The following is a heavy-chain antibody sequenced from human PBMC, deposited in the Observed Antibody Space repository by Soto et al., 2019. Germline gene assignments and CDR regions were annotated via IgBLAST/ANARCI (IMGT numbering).Heavy chain of an antibody. V-gene: IGHV3-23*01. CDR1: GFTFSSYA. J-gene: IGHJ3*02. CDR3: VRGPRMFSGGPEVFDI. CDR2: ISGSGGST. D-gene: IGHD2-15*01. Sequence: GGSLRLSCAASGFTFSSYALSWVRQAPGKGLEWVSVISGSGGSTSYADSVKGRFTISRDNSKNTMYLQMNSLGAEDTALYYSVRGPRMFSGGPEVFDIWGQGTMVTVSS.